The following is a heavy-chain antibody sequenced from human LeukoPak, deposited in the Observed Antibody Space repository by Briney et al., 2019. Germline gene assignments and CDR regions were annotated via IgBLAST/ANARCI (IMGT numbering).Heavy chain of an antibody. Sequence: TSETLSLTCTVSGGSISSYYWSWIRQPPGKGLEWIGYIYYSGSTNYNPSLKSRVTMSVDTSKNQFSLKLNSVTAADTAVYYCSRTTVTTEYYFDYWGQGTLVTVSS. J-gene: IGHJ4*02. D-gene: IGHD4-17*01. CDR1: GGSISSYY. CDR3: SRTTVTTEYYFDY. V-gene: IGHV4-59*01. CDR2: IYYSGST.